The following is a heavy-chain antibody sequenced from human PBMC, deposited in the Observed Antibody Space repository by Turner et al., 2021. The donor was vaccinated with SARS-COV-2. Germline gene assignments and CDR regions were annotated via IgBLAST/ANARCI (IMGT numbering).Heavy chain of an antibody. CDR1: GGSFSGYY. Sequence: QVQLQQWGAGLLKPSETLSLTCAVYGGSFSGYYWSFSRQPPGKGLEWIGEINHSGNTNYNPSLQSRVITSVDTSKNHFSLKLTSVTAADTAVYYCARGRDDYIWGSPTPTYYFDYWGQGTLVTVSS. CDR3: ARGRDDYIWGSPTPTYYFDY. V-gene: IGHV4-34*01. J-gene: IGHJ4*02. D-gene: IGHD3-16*01. CDR2: INHSGNT.